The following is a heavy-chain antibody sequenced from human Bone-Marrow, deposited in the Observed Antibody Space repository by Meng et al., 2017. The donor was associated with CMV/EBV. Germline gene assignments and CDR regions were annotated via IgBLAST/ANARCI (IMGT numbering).Heavy chain of an antibody. J-gene: IGHJ4*02. CDR3: ARALGDIGPDY. V-gene: IGHV1-69*01. CDR2: IIPIFGTA. D-gene: IGHD5-12*01. Sequence: LSQSGAEVKMPGSSWRAPGKVSGGTFSSYAISWVRQAPGQGLEWMGGIIPIFGTANYAQKFQGRVTITADESTSTAYMELSSLRSEDTAVYYCARALGDIGPDYWGQGTLVTVSS. CDR1: GGTFSSYA.